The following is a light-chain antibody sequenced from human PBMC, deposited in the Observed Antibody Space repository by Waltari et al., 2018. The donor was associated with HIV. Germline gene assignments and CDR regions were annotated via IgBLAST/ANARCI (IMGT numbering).Light chain of an antibody. CDR1: IDRHFSLSAH. CDR2: AAN. J-gene: IGLJ1*01. V-gene: IGLV2-18*01. Sequence: HSARLQPPSVSGSPDKSVSISFPRGIDRHFSLSAHVAWYQPSPVTPPKVILSAANNRPSGVSDRFSGSTSATTAFLIISTLQTDDEAVYYCSLHRVHNTEVFGPGTHVSVL. CDR3: SLHRVHNTEV.